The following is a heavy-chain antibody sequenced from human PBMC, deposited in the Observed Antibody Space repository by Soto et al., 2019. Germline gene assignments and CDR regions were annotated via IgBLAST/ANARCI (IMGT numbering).Heavy chain of an antibody. D-gene: IGHD5-12*01. CDR1: GYHFTSYY. CDR3: ARDGSYGGYDY. CDR2: INSSGGST. J-gene: IGHJ4*02. V-gene: IGHV1-46*01. Sequence: ASVKVSCKASGYHFTSYYIHWVRQAPGQGLEWMGIINSSGGSTSYAQKFQGRVTVTRDTSTNTVYMELSSLRSEDTALYYCARDGSYGGYDYWGQGTLVTAPQ.